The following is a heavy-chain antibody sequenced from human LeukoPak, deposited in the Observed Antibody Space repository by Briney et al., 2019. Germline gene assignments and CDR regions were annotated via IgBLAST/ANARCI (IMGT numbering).Heavy chain of an antibody. J-gene: IGHJ4*02. CDR2: ISVNGGGT. CDR3: AKATKSIVVDNYFDY. CDR1: GFTFSNYA. V-gene: IGHV3-23*01. Sequence: GGSLRLSCAASGFTFSNYAMSWVRQAPGKGLEWVSSISVNGGGTYYADSVKGRFTVSRDNSQNTLYLQMNSLRAEDTAVYYCAKATKSIVVDNYFDYWGQGALVTVSS. D-gene: IGHD3-22*01.